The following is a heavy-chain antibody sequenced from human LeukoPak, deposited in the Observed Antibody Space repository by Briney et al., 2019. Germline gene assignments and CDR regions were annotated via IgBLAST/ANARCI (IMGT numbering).Heavy chain of an antibody. J-gene: IGHJ5*02. V-gene: IGHV1-69*06. CDR2: IIPIFGKA. D-gene: IGHD4-17*01. CDR3: ARTSGGGGYGDYRLFNWFDP. Sequence: SVKVSCKASGGTFSSYAISWVRQAPGQGLEWMGGIIPIFGKANYAQKFQGRVTITADKSTSTAYMELSSLRSEDTAVYYCARTSGGGGYGDYRLFNWFDPWGQGTLVTVSS. CDR1: GGTFSSYA.